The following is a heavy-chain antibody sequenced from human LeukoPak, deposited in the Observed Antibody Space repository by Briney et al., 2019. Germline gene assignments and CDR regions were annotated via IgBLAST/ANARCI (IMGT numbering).Heavy chain of an antibody. Sequence: ASVKVSCKASGYTFTSYGISWVRQAPGQGLEWMGWISAYNGNTNYAQKLQGRVTMTTDTSTSTAYMELRSLRSDDTAGYYCARETLQRSGDYFDYWGQGTLVTVSS. CDR1: GYTFTSYG. CDR2: ISAYNGNT. J-gene: IGHJ4*02. V-gene: IGHV1-18*01. CDR3: ARETLQRSGDYFDY. D-gene: IGHD3-10*01.